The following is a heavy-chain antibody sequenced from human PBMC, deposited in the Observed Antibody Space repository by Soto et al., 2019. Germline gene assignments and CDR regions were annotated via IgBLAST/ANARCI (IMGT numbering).Heavy chain of an antibody. CDR3: ARDSGYGLFDY. CDR2: ISAYNGNT. J-gene: IGHJ4*02. D-gene: IGHD6-25*01. CDR1: GHTFTSYG. Sequence: ASVKVSCKASGHTFTSYGISWVRQAPGQGLEWMGWISAYNGNTNYAQKLQGRVAMTTDTSTSTAYMELRSLRSDDTAVYYWARDSGYGLFDYWGQGTLVTVSS. V-gene: IGHV1-18*01.